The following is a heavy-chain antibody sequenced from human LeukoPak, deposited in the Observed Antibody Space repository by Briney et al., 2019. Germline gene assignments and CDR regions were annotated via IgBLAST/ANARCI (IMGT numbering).Heavy chain of an antibody. V-gene: IGHV3-23*01. CDR2: ISGSGGST. CDR1: GFTFSSYA. D-gene: IGHD2-21*02. Sequence: PGGSLRLSCAASGFTFSSYAMSWVRQAPGKGLEWVSAISGSGGSTYYADSVKGRFTISRDNSKNTLYLQMNSLRAEDTAVYYCAKEAVVVTANHGSFGYWGQGTLVTVSS. J-gene: IGHJ4*02. CDR3: AKEAVVVTANHGSFGY.